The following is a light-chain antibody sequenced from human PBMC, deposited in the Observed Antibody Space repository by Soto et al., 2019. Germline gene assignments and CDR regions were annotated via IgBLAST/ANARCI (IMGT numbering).Light chain of an antibody. CDR2: DAS. Sequence: EIHYTHSPSTLSAYVGDRVTITCRASQSISSWLAWYQQKPGKAPKLLIYDASSLESGVPSRFSGSGSGTEFTLTISSLQPDDFATYYCQQYNSYPWTFGQGTKVDIK. CDR3: QQYNSYPWT. CDR1: QSISSW. J-gene: IGKJ1*01. V-gene: IGKV1-5*01.